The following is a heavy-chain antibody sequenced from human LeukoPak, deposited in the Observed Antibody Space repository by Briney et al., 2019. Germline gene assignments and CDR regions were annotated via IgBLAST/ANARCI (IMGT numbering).Heavy chain of an antibody. CDR3: AGERRGGYRFDF. Sequence: PSETLALTCTVSGGSINSYGWSWIRQPPGRGLEWIGYIYSGGSTTYNPSLKSRITISVDTSKNQFSLKLNSLTAADTAVYYCAGERRGGYRFDFWGQGALVTVSS. V-gene: IGHV4-59*01. CDR2: IYSGGST. D-gene: IGHD2-15*01. CDR1: GGSINSYG. J-gene: IGHJ4*02.